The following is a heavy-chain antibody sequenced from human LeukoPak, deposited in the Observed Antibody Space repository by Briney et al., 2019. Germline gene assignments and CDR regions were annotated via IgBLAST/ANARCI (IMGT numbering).Heavy chain of an antibody. CDR1: GFTFSTYA. CDR2: ISGSGGST. J-gene: IGHJ4*02. Sequence: GGSLRLSCAASGFTFSTYAMNWVRQAPGKGLEWVSAISGSGGSTYYADSVKGRFTISRDNSKNTLYLQMNSLRAEDTAVYYCAKAKRGSSWYGWYFDYWGQGTLVTVSS. D-gene: IGHD6-13*01. CDR3: AKAKRGSSWYGWYFDY. V-gene: IGHV3-23*01.